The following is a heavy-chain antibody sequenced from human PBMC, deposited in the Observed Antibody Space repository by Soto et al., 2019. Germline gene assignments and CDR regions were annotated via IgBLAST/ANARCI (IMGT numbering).Heavy chain of an antibody. J-gene: IGHJ4*02. CDR1: GYTFTSYA. Sequence: ASVKVSCKASGYTFTSYAMHWVRQAPGQRLEWMGWINAGNGNTRYSQKFQGRVTITRDTSASTAYMELSSLRSEDTAVYYCARLTVTTQGDYWGQGTLVTVSS. CDR3: ARLTVTTQGDY. CDR2: INAGNGNT. V-gene: IGHV1-3*01. D-gene: IGHD4-17*01.